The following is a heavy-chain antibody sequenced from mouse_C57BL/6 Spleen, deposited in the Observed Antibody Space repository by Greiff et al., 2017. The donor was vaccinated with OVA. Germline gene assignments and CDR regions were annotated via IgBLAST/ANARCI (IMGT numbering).Heavy chain of an antibody. CDR3: ARGHGNWYFDV. CDR1: GYTFTSYW. D-gene: IGHD2-1*01. CDR2: IHPNSGST. J-gene: IGHJ1*03. Sequence: VQLQQSGAELVKPGASVKMSCKASGYTFTSYWITWVKQRPGQGLEWIGMIHPNSGSTNYNEKFKSKATLTVDKSSSTAYMQLSSLTSEDSAVYYCARGHGNWYFDVRGTGATVNVS. V-gene: IGHV1-64*01.